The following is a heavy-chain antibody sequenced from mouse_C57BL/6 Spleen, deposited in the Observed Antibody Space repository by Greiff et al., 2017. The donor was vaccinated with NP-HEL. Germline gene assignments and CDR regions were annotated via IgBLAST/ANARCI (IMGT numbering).Heavy chain of an antibody. D-gene: IGHD3-2*02. Sequence: EVHLVESEGGLVQPGSSMKLSCTASGFTFSDYYMAWVRQVPEKGLEWVANINYDGSSTYYLDSLKSRFIISRDNAKNILYLQMSSLKSEDTATYYCARGDRLLYAMDYWGQGTSVTVSS. V-gene: IGHV5-16*01. J-gene: IGHJ4*01. CDR2: INYDGSST. CDR1: GFTFSDYY. CDR3: ARGDRLLYAMDY.